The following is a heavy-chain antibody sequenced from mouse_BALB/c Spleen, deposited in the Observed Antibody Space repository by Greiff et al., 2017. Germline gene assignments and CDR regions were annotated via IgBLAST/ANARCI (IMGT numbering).Heavy chain of an antibody. CDR1: GFNIKDYY. CDR3: ARFDYYGNYREAMDY. Sequence: EVKLQESGAELVRPGALVKLSCKASGFNIKDYYMHWVKQRPEQGLEWIGWIDPENGNTIYDPKFQGKASITADTSSNTAYLQLSSLTSEDTAVYYCARFDYYGNYREAMDYWGQGTSVTVSS. CDR2: IDPENGNT. V-gene: IGHV14-1*02. J-gene: IGHJ4*01. D-gene: IGHD2-1*01.